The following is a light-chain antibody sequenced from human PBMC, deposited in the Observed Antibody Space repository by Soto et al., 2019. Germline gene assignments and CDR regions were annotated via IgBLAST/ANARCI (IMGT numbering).Light chain of an antibody. CDR2: DVT. J-gene: IGLJ3*02. Sequence: QSALTQPRSVSGSPGQSVTISCNGTSSDVGGYNYVSWYQQHPGKAPKLMIYDVTKRPSGVPDRFSGSKSGNTASLTISGLQAEDEADYYCCSYTGNFIPHWVFGGGTKLTVL. V-gene: IGLV2-11*01. CDR1: SSDVGGYNY. CDR3: CSYTGNFIPHWV.